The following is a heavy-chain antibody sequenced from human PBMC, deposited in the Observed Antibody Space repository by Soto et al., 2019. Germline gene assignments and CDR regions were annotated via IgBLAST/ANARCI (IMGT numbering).Heavy chain of an antibody. J-gene: IGHJ4*02. CDR3: TREIGSITIFGVVTPTFDY. D-gene: IGHD3-3*01. CDR2: IRSKAYGGTT. V-gene: IGHV3-49*03. CDR1: GFAFGDYA. Sequence: SLRLSCTASGFAFGDYAMSWFRQAPGKGLEWVGFIRSKAYGGTTEYAASVKGRFTISRDDSKSIAYPQMNSLKTEDTAVYYCTREIGSITIFGVVTPTFDYWGQGTLVTVSS.